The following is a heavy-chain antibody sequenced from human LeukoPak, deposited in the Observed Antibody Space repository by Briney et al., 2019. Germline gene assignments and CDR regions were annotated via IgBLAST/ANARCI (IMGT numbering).Heavy chain of an antibody. Sequence: GGSLRLSCTASGFIFSAYEMIWVRQAPGKGLECISYIGINTLYYADSVKGRFTSSRDNTKNSLYLQMNSLRGADTAIYYCARAQGGHSYGDVGDYWGQGTRVTVS. J-gene: IGHJ4*02. CDR3: ARAQGGHSYGDVGDY. V-gene: IGHV3-48*03. D-gene: IGHD5-18*01. CDR2: IGINTL. CDR1: GFIFSAYE.